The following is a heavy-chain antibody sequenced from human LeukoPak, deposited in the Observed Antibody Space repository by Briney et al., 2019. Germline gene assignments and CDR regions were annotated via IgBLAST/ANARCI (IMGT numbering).Heavy chain of an antibody. Sequence: PSETLSLTCTVSGGSISSHYWSWIRQPPGKGLEWIGYIYNSVTNYNPSLKSRVTMSIDTSKNQFSLKLTSVTAADTAVYYCARDGNWGSDYWGQGTLVTVSS. J-gene: IGHJ4*02. CDR1: GGSISSHY. V-gene: IGHV4-59*11. D-gene: IGHD3-16*01. CDR3: ARDGNWGSDY. CDR2: IYNSVT.